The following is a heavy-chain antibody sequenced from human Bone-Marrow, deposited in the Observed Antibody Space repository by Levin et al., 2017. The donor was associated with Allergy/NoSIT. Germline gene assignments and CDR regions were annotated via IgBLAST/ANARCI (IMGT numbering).Heavy chain of an antibody. J-gene: IGHJ4*02. Sequence: GSLRLSCAASGFIFSSREMTWVRQAPGKGLEWISYIGSSGSPIFYADSVKGRFTISRDNAKDSLYLQMNSLRAEDTAVYYCAPRVGNWGQGTLVTVSS. V-gene: IGHV3-48*03. CDR1: GFIFSSRE. CDR2: IGSSGSPI. CDR3: APRVGN. D-gene: IGHD1-26*01.